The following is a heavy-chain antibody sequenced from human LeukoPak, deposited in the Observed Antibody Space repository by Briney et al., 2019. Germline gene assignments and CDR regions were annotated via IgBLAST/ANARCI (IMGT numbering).Heavy chain of an antibody. V-gene: IGHV1-69*13. D-gene: IGHD1-26*01. CDR3: ARTIGSYLTY. Sequence: GASVKVSCKASGGTFSSYGISWVRQAPGQGLEWMGGIIPIFGTANYAQKFQGRVTITADESTSTAYMELSSLRSEDTAVYYCARTIGSYLTYWGQGTLVTVSS. J-gene: IGHJ1*01. CDR2: IIPIFGTA. CDR1: GGTFSSYG.